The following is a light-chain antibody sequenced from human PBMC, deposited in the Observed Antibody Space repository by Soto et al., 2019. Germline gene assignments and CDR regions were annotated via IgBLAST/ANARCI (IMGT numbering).Light chain of an antibody. J-gene: IGLJ1*01. Sequence: QSALTQPASVSGSPGQSITIACTGTSSDIGGYNFVSWYQQHPGKAPKLLIYDVGNRPSGVSNRFSGSKSGNTASLTVSGLQAEDEAHYYCNSYRTGSTDVFGTGTKRTVL. CDR2: DVG. CDR3: NSYRTGSTDV. CDR1: SSDIGGYNF. V-gene: IGLV2-14*01.